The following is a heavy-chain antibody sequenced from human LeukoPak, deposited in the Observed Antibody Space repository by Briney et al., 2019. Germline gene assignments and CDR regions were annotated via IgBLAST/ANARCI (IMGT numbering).Heavy chain of an antibody. CDR3: AKARTYYGPQDY. CDR2: IKQDGSEK. Sequence: GRSLRLSCAASGFTFSSYAMHWVRQAPGKGLEWVAKIKQDGSEKYYVDSVKGRFTISRDNSKNTLYLQMNSLRAEDTAVYYCAKARTYYGPQDYWGPGTLVTVSS. CDR1: GFTFSSYA. J-gene: IGHJ4*02. V-gene: IGHV3-7*03. D-gene: IGHD3-10*01.